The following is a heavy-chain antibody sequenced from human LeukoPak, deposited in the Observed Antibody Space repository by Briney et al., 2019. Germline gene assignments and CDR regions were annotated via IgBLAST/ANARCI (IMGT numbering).Heavy chain of an antibody. CDR2: IRSDGSTS. D-gene: IGHD4-17*01. CDR1: GFTFSSYS. Sequence: GGSLRLSCAASGFTFSSYSMHWVRQAPGKGLQWVSHIRSDGSTSYCADSVKGRFTTSRDNSKNTLYLQMNSLRPEDTAIYFCVKDHGAYDLDSWGKGTLVTVSS. J-gene: IGHJ4*02. CDR3: VKDHGAYDLDS. V-gene: IGHV3-30*02.